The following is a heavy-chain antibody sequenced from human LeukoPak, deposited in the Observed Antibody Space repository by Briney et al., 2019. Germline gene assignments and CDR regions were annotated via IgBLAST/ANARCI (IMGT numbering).Heavy chain of an antibody. D-gene: IGHD3-9*01. CDR1: GFTFRNYG. V-gene: IGHV3-33*06. CDR2: LWKDGSNN. CDR3: AKEYEIFVGAFDI. J-gene: IGHJ3*02. Sequence: GGSLRLSCVASGFTFRNYGMHWVRQAPGKGLEWVAVLWKDGSNNFYADSVKGRFRFSRDNSKDMLYLQMDSLRAEDTAVYYCAKEYEIFVGAFDIWGQGTMVTVSS.